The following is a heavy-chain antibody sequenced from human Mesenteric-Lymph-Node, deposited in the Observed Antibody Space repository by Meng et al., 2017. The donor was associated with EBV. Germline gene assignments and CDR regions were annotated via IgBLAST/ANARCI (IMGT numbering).Heavy chain of an antibody. CDR1: GGSNRSISFY. CDR2: IFYSGST. Sequence: SGSGMVMPSATLYLTWTVSGGSNRSISFYWGWTRPPPGKGLEWIGNIFYSGSTYYNPSLKGQVTISVDTSKNQFSLTLSSVTAADAAVYYCARRGIAAAVGRFDPWGQGTLVTVSS. CDR3: ARRGIAAAVGRFDP. J-gene: IGHJ5*02. V-gene: IGHV4-39*01. D-gene: IGHD6-13*01.